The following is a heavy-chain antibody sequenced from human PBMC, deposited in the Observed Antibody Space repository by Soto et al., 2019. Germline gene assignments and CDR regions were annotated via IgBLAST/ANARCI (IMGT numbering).Heavy chain of an antibody. CDR2: IIPIFCTA. J-gene: IGHJ6*02. Sequence: SXKVSCMASGGTXTSYAIGLVRQAPGQGLEWMGGIIPIFCTANYAQKLKGIFTSTADESTSTAYIELSSLRSEDTAVYYCARAGVRGVIAPNYYYGMDVWGQGTTVTVSS. CDR1: GGTXTSYA. D-gene: IGHD3-10*01. CDR3: ARAGVRGVIAPNYYYGMDV. V-gene: IGHV1-69*13.